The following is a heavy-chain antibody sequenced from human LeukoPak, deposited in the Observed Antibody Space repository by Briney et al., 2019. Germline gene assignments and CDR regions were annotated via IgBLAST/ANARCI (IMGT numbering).Heavy chain of an antibody. CDR2: IYYSGST. D-gene: IGHD1-26*01. CDR1: GGSIISYY. J-gene: IGHJ3*02. CDR3: ARGASGTLYDAFDI. Sequence: TSGTLSLTCTVSGGSIISYYWNWIRQPPGKGLEWIGYIYYSGSTNYNPSLKSRVTISIDTSKNHLSLKVSSVTAADTAVYYCARGASGTLYDAFDIWGQGTMVTVSS. V-gene: IGHV4-59*01.